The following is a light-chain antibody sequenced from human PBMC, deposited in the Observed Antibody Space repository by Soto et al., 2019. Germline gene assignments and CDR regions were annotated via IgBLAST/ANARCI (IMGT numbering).Light chain of an antibody. CDR2: AAS. CDR3: QQSYRTPLT. Sequence: DIQMTQSPSSLSASVGDRVTITCRASQSISNNFNWYQQKPGKAPRLLIYAASSLQSGVPSRFSGSGSGTDFTLVINSLQPEDFTTYYCQQSYRTPLTFGGGTKVEIK. V-gene: IGKV1-39*01. CDR1: QSISNN. J-gene: IGKJ4*01.